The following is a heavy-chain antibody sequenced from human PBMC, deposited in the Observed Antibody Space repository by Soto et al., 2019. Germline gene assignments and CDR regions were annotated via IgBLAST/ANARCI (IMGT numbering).Heavy chain of an antibody. D-gene: IGHD1-26*01. CDR1: GGAITNDNYY. J-gene: IGHJ4*02. Sequence: QLQLQESGPGLAKPSETLSLTCTVSGGAITNDNYYWAWIRQPPGKGLEWVGSISHVGNTYYTSSLTNRITIDVDTSKNLFSLSRTSPPATNTALYYSASLLGQYGFDYWGLGALVTVSS. V-gene: IGHV4-39*01. CDR3: ASLLGQYGFDY. CDR2: ISHVGNT.